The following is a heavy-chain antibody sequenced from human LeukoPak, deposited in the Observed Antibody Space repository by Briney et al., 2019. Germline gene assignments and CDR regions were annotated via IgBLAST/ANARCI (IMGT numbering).Heavy chain of an antibody. J-gene: IGHJ4*02. V-gene: IGHV3-23*01. CDR3: AKSSYYDSSGFYREYYFDY. D-gene: IGHD3-22*01. CDR1: EFSFNSFG. Sequence: GGSLRLSCVASEFSFNSFGMSWVRQAPGKGLEWVSAISGTGGSTHYADSVKGRFTISRDNSKNTLYLQMNSLRAGDTAVYYCAKSSYYDSSGFYREYYFDYWGQGTLVPVSS. CDR2: ISGTGGST.